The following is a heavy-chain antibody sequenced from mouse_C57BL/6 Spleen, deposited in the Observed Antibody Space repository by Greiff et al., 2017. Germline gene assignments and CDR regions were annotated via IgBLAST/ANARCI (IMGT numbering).Heavy chain of an antibody. CDR2: IRSKSNNYAT. CDR1: GFSFNTYA. V-gene: IGHV10-1*01. D-gene: IGHD1-1*01. CDR3: VRQGDYYGSRNPYAMDY. J-gene: IGHJ4*01. Sequence: EVKLVESGGGLVQPKGSLKLSCAASGFSFNTYAMNWVRQAPGKGLEWVARIRSKSNNYATYYADSVKDRFTISRDDSESMLYLQMNNLKTEDTAMYYCVRQGDYYGSRNPYAMDYWGQGTSVTVSS.